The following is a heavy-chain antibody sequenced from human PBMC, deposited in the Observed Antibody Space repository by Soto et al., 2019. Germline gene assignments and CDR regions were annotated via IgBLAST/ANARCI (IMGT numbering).Heavy chain of an antibody. D-gene: IGHD2-21*02. J-gene: IGHJ4*02. CDR1: GGSISSFY. CDR2: IYSSGTT. Sequence: QVLLQEPGPRLVKPSETLSLTCTVAGGSISSFYWSWVRQPAGKGLEWIGRIYSSGTTNYNPSLKSRVTTSVDTSTDQFSLKLTSVTAADTAVYFCARGPFCGGDCYFGVWGQGTQVTVSS. CDR3: ARGPFCGGDCYFGV. V-gene: IGHV4-4*07.